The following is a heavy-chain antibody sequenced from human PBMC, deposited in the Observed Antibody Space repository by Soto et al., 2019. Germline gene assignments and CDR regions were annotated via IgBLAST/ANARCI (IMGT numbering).Heavy chain of an antibody. Sequence: QVQLVQSGAEVKKPGASVKVSCKASGYTFSSYGISWVRQAPGQGLEWMGWISAHNGNTNYAQKLQDRVTMTADTSTSSAYMELRSLRSDDTAVYYCAGVYCRGGSCYGHDAFDMWGQGTMVTVSS. CDR3: AGVYCRGGSCYGHDAFDM. CDR2: ISAHNGNT. CDR1: GYTFSSYG. V-gene: IGHV1-18*01. J-gene: IGHJ3*02. D-gene: IGHD2-15*01.